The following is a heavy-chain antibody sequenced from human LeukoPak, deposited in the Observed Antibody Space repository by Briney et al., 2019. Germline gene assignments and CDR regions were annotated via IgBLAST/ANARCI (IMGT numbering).Heavy chain of an antibody. J-gene: IGHJ4*02. V-gene: IGHV3-20*04. Sequence: GGSLRLSCAASGFTFDDYGMSWVRQAPGKGLEWVSGINWNGGSTGYADSVKGRFTISRDNAKNSLYQQMNSLRAEDTALYYCARAPYSSSWQYWGQGTLVTVSS. CDR2: INWNGGST. D-gene: IGHD6-13*01. CDR1: GFTFDDYG. CDR3: ARAPYSSSWQY.